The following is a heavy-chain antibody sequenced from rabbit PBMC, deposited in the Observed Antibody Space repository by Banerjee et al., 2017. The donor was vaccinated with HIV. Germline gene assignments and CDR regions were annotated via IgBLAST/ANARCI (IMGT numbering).Heavy chain of an antibody. J-gene: IGHJ4*01. V-gene: IGHV1S40*01. D-gene: IGHD5-1*01. CDR2: SGNT. CDR3: ARGSDYGGYGSSWYFEL. Sequence: SGNTVYATWAKGRFTISRTSSTTVTLYMGSLTAADTATYFCARGSDYGGYGSSWYFELWGPGTLVTVS.